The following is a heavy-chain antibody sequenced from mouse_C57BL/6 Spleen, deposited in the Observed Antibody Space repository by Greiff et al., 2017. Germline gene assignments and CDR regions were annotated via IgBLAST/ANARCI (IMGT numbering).Heavy chain of an antibody. V-gene: IGHV1-55*01. CDR2: IYPGSGST. CDR3: ARKAIYYCNLYYAMDY. Sequence: VQLQQPGAELVKPGASVKMSCKASGYTFTSYWITWVKQRPGQGLEWIGDIYPGSGSTNYNEKFKSKATLTVDTSSSTAYMQLSSLTSEDSAVYYCARKAIYYCNLYYAMDYWGQGTSVTVSS. J-gene: IGHJ4*01. D-gene: IGHD2-1*01. CDR1: GYTFTSYW.